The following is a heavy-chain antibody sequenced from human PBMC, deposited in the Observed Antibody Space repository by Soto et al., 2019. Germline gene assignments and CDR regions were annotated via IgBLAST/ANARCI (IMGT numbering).Heavy chain of an antibody. CDR1: GFTFSSYS. Sequence: EVQLVESGGGLVKPGGSLRLSCAASGFTFSSYSMNWVRQAPGKGLEWVSSICSSSSYIYYADSVKGRFTISRDNAKNSLYLQMNSLRAEDTAVYYCARDKASSGWYVDWFDPWGQGTLVTVSS. CDR2: ICSSSSYI. V-gene: IGHV3-21*01. D-gene: IGHD6-19*01. CDR3: ARDKASSGWYVDWFDP. J-gene: IGHJ5*02.